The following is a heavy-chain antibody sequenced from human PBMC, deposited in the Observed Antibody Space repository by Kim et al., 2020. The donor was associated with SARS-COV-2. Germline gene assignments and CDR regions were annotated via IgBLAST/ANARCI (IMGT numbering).Heavy chain of an antibody. J-gene: IGHJ6*02. CDR3: ARDGMSSSWSLYYYYYGMDV. D-gene: IGHD6-13*01. Sequence: RFTISRDNAKNSLYLQMNSLRAEDTAVYYCARDGMSSSWSLYYYYYGMDVWGQGTTVTVSS. V-gene: IGHV3-11*06.